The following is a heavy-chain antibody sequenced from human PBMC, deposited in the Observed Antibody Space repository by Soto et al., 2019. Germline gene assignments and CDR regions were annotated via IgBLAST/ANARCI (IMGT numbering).Heavy chain of an antibody. V-gene: IGHV3-23*01. CDR1: GFTFSSYS. CDR3: AKKVNSGPGSQYFDY. CDR2: FRTGGDDGTT. Sequence: GGSLRLSCAASGFTFSSYSMSWVRQAPGKGLEWVSGFRTGGDDGTTYYADSVKGRFTISRDNSKNTLFLQMNSLRVEDTAIYYCAKKVNSGPGSQYFDYWGQGTLVTVPS. J-gene: IGHJ4*02. D-gene: IGHD3-10*01.